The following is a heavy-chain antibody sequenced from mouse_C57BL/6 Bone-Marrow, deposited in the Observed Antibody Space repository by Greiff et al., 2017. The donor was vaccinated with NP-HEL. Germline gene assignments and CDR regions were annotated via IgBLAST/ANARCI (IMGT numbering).Heavy chain of an antibody. CDR1: GFSFNTYA. D-gene: IGHD1-1*02. Sequence: EVKVEESGGGLVQPKGSLKLSCAASGFSFNTYAMNWVRQAPGKGLEWVARIRSKSNNYATYYADSVKDRFTISRDDSESMLYLQMNNLNTEDTAMYYCVTLWPPYAMDYWGQGTSVTVSS. V-gene: IGHV10-1*01. J-gene: IGHJ4*01. CDR3: VTLWPPYAMDY. CDR2: IRSKSNNYAT.